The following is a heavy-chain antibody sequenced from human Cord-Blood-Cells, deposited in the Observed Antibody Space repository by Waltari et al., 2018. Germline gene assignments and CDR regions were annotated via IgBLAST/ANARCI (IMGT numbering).Heavy chain of an antibody. J-gene: IGHJ4*02. V-gene: IGHV4-31*03. D-gene: IGHD5-12*01. CDR2: IYYSGST. CDR3: ARARRDIVATIDY. CDR1: GGSISSGGYY. Sequence: QVQLQESGPGLVKPSQTLSLTYTVSGGSISSGGYYWSWIRQHPGKGLEWIGYIYYSGSTYYNPSLKSRVTISVDTSKNQFSLKLSSVTAADTSVYYCARARRDIVATIDYWGQGTLVTVSS.